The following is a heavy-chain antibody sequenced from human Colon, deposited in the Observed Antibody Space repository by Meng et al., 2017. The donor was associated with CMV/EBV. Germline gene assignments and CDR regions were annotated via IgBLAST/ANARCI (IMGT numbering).Heavy chain of an antibody. V-gene: IGHV4-31*02. CDR1: GGSLSGGDFY. CDR2: IYYSGTT. J-gene: IGHJ4*02. Sequence: TGSGGSLSGGDFYWNWIRQHPGKGLEWIGYIYYSGTTYYNPSLKSRAIISLDKSKNQFSLNLSSVTAADTAVYFCARDSGYDAPFDYWGQGTLVTVSS. CDR3: ARDSGYDAPFDY. D-gene: IGHD5-12*01.